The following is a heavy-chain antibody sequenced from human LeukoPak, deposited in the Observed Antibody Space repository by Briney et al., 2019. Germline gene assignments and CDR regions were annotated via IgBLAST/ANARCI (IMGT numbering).Heavy chain of an antibody. CDR3: TRPSFDSSVSGVVY. D-gene: IGHD3-22*01. CDR1: GFTFSGSA. Sequence: GGSLRLSCATSGFTFSGSAIHWVRQASGKGLEWVGRIRSKANNYATTDVASVRGRFTISRDDSKNTAYLEMNSLKTEDTAVYYCTRPSFDSSVSGVVYWGQGTLVTVSS. V-gene: IGHV3-73*01. J-gene: IGHJ4*02. CDR2: IRSKANNYAT.